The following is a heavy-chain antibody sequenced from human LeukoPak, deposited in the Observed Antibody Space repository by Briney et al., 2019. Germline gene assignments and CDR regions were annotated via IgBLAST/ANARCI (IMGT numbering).Heavy chain of an antibody. Sequence: GASVKVSCKASGYTFTGYYMHWVRQAPGQGLEWMGWINPNSGGTNYAQKFQGRVTMTRDTPISTAYMELSRLRSDDTAVYYCARDPLVRYSGSYYPPPFDYWGQGTLVTVSS. D-gene: IGHD1-26*01. CDR2: INPNSGGT. CDR3: ARDPLVRYSGSYYPPPFDY. V-gene: IGHV1-2*02. J-gene: IGHJ4*02. CDR1: GYTFTGYY.